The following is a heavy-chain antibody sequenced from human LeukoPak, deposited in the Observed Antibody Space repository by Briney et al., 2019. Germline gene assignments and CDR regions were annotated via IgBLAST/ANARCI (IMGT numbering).Heavy chain of an antibody. D-gene: IGHD1-26*01. CDR1: GFTFSSYE. CDR2: ISSSGSTI. J-gene: IGHJ4*02. Sequence: PGGSLRLSCAASGFTFSSYEMNWVRQAPGKGLEWVSYISSSGSTIYYADSVKGRFTISRDNAKNSLYLQMNSLRAEDTAVYYCARGREEGALRSYYFDYWGQGTLVTVSS. V-gene: IGHV3-48*03. CDR3: ARGREEGALRSYYFDY.